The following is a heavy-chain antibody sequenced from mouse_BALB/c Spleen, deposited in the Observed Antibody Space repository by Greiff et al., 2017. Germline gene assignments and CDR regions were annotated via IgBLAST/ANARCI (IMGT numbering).Heavy chain of an antibody. CDR1: GFTFTDYY. J-gene: IGHJ1*01. Sequence: EVHLVESGGGLVQPGGSLRLSCATSGFTFTDYYMSWVRQPPGKALEWLGFIRNKANGYTTEYSASVKGRFTISRDNSQSILYLQMNTLRAEDSATYYCARDLDYYGSSYGYFDVWGAGTTVTVSS. CDR2: IRNKANGYTT. D-gene: IGHD1-1*01. V-gene: IGHV7-3*02. CDR3: ARDLDYYGSSYGYFDV.